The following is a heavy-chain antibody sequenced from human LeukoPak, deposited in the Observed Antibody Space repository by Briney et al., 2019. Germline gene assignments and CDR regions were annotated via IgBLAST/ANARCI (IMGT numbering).Heavy chain of an antibody. CDR1: GGTFSSYA. Sequence: SVKVSCKASGGTFSSYAISWVRPAPGQGLEWMGRIIPILGIANYAQKFQGRVTITADKSTSTAYMELSSLRSEDTAVYYCARDKKTGSGYDYGYYGQFDYWGQGTLVTVSS. D-gene: IGHD5-12*01. CDR3: ARDKKTGSGYDYGYYGQFDY. J-gene: IGHJ4*02. CDR2: IIPILGIA. V-gene: IGHV1-69*04.